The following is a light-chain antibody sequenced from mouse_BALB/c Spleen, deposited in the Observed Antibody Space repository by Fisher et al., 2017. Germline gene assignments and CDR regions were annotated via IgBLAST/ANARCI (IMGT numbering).Light chain of an antibody. Sequence: IVLTQSPAIMSASPGEKVTITCSASSSVSYMHWFQHKPGTSPKLWIYSTSNLASGVPARFSGSGSGTSYSLHISRMAAEDATTYYCQQRSSYPYTFGGGTKLEI. CDR3: QQRSSYPYT. J-gene: IGKJ2*01. CDR2: STS. V-gene: IGKV4-57*01. CDR1: SSVSY.